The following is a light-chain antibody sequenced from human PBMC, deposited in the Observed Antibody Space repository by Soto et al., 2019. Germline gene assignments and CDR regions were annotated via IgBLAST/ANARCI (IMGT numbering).Light chain of an antibody. V-gene: IGKV1-39*01. Sequence: IQMTQSPSSLSASVGDRVTITCRASESISRHLNWYQQKPGKAPKLLIYAASSLQNGVPSRFSGGGSGTDFTRTISNLQPEDFATYYCQQSYSPLSITFGQGTRLEIK. CDR3: QQSYSPLSIT. CDR1: ESISRH. CDR2: AAS. J-gene: IGKJ5*01.